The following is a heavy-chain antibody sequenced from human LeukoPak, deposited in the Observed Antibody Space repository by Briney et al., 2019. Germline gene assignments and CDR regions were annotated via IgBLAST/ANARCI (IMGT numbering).Heavy chain of an antibody. CDR1: GYSISSGYY. Sequence: SETLSLTCTVSGYSISSGYYWGWIRQPPGKGLEWIGEINHSGSTNYNPSLKSRVTISVDTSKNQFSLKLSSVTAADTAVYYCARVRYYPNGFDPWGQGTLVTVSS. CDR2: INHSGST. V-gene: IGHV4-38-2*02. CDR3: ARVRYYPNGFDP. J-gene: IGHJ5*02. D-gene: IGHD3-10*01.